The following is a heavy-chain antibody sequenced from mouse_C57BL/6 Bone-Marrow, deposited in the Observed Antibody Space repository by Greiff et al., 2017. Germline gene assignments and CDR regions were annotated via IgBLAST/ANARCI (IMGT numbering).Heavy chain of an antibody. CDR1: GFNIKDDY. CDR3: TTDYGRGFAY. V-gene: IGHV14-4*01. Sequence: VQLQQSGAELVRPGASVKLSCTASGFNIKDDYMHWVKQRPEQGLEWIGWIDPENGDTAYASKFQGKATITADTSSNTASLQLSSLTSEDTAGYYCTTDYGRGFAYWGQGTLVTVSA. J-gene: IGHJ3*01. CDR2: IDPENGDT. D-gene: IGHD1-1*01.